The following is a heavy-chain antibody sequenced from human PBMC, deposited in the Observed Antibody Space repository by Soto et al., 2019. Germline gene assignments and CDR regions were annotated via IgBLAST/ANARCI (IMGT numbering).Heavy chain of an antibody. J-gene: IGHJ6*02. D-gene: IGHD5-18*01. CDR1: GFTVSSNY. CDR3: GRGYSYDYYGMDV. CDR2: IYSGGRT. V-gene: IGHV3-53*01. Sequence: GGSLRLSCAASGFTVSSNYMSWVRQAPGKGLEWVSVIYSGGRTYYADSVKGRFTISRDSSKNTVYLQMNSLRVEDTAVYYCGRGYSYDYYGMDVWGQGTTVTVSS.